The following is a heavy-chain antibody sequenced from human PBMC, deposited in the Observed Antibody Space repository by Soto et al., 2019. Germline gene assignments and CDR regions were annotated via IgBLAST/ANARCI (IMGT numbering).Heavy chain of an antibody. CDR1: GFSFGNYA. J-gene: IGHJ5*01. CDR2: ISGSGGGA. D-gene: IGHD1-26*01. CDR3: AKDLPRTTWFDS. Sequence: PGGSLRLSCGASGFSFGNYAMSWVRQAPEKGLDWVSTISGSGGGAYNADSVKGRFTISRDNSQNTVFLQMNSMRAEDTAVYSCAKDLPRTTWFDSWGQGTLVTVFS. V-gene: IGHV3-23*01.